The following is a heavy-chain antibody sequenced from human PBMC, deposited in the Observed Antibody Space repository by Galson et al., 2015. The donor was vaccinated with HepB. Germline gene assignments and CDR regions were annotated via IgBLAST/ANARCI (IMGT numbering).Heavy chain of an antibody. D-gene: IGHD3-10*01. V-gene: IGHV4-4*02. CDR3: ARAKEGRGYFDY. J-gene: IGHJ4*02. Sequence: TLSLTCAVSGDSISNDRWWSWVRQPPGEGLEWIGEAYHSGGTNYRPSLKSRVTISVDKSKNQFSLQLTSVTAADTAVYYCARAKEGRGYFDYWGQGTLATVSS. CDR1: GDSISNDRW. CDR2: AYHSGGT.